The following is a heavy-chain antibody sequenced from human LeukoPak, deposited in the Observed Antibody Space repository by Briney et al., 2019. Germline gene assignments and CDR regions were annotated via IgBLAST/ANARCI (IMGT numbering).Heavy chain of an antibody. D-gene: IGHD6-13*01. J-gene: IGHJ4*02. CDR2: IYYSGST. CDR3: ARVRSAGTDLDY. CDR1: GGSISSGDYY. V-gene: IGHV4-30-4*01. Sequence: SETLSLTCTVSGGSISSGDYYWSWIRQPPGKGLEWIGYIYYSGSTYYNPSLKSRVTISVDTSKNQFSLKLSSVTAADTAVYYCARVRSAGTDLDYWGQGTLVTVSS.